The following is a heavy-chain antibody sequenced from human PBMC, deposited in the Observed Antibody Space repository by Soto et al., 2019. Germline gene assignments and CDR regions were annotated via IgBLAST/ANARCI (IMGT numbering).Heavy chain of an antibody. Sequence: QVQLVQSGAEVKKPGASVMLSCKASGCTFTSYYMHWVRQAPGQGLEWMGIINPSGGSTSYAQKFQGRVTMTRDTSTSTVYMELSSLRSEDTAVYYCAREESVGAITGFDYWGQGTLVTVSS. J-gene: IGHJ4*02. CDR2: INPSGGST. CDR1: GCTFTSYY. CDR3: AREESVGAITGFDY. V-gene: IGHV1-46*01. D-gene: IGHD1-26*01.